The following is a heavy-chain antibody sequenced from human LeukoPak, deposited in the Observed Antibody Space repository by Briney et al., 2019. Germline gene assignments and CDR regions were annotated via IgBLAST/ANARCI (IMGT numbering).Heavy chain of an antibody. D-gene: IGHD5-24*01. J-gene: IGHJ4*02. V-gene: IGHV4-59*01. CDR3: ARDRDGYNPFDY. CDR1: GGSISNYY. CDR2: IYYSGST. Sequence: PSETLSLTCTVSGGSISNYYWSWIRQLPGKGLEWIGYIYYSGSTNYNPSLKSRVTISIDTSKNQFSLKLSSVTAADTAVYYCARDRDGYNPFDYWGQGTLVTVSS.